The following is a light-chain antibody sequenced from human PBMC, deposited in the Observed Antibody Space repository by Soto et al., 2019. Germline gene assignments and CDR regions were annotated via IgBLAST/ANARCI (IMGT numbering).Light chain of an antibody. J-gene: IGLJ3*02. CDR2: SDN. CDR3: AAWDDSLDAWV. Sequence: QSVLTQPTSASGTPGQRVTISCSGSSSNIGSNTVNWYQQLPGTAPKLLIFSDNQRPSGVPDRFSGSRSGTSASLAISGLQSEDEAEYYCAAWDDSLDAWVFGGGTKLTVL. CDR1: SSNIGSNT. V-gene: IGLV1-44*01.